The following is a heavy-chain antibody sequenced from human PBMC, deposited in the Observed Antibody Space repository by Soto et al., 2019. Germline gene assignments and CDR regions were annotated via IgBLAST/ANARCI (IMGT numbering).Heavy chain of an antibody. D-gene: IGHD6-13*01. V-gene: IGHV4-31*03. J-gene: IGHJ6*02. Sequence: PSETLSLTCTVSGGSISSGGYYWSWIRQHPGKGLEWIGYIYYIGSTYYNPSLKSRVTISVDTSKNQFSLKLSSVTAADTAVYYCARQLGYSSSWYEDYYYGMDVWGQGTTVTVSS. CDR2: IYYIGST. CDR3: ARQLGYSSSWYEDYYYGMDV. CDR1: GGSISSGGYY.